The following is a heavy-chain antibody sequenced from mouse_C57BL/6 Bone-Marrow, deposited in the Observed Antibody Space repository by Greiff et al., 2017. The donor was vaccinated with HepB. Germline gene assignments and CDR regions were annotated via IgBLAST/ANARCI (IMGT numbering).Heavy chain of an antibody. D-gene: IGHD2-4*01. Sequence: VQLQQSGAELVRPGASVKLSCTASGFNIKDDYMHWVKQRPEQGLEWIGWIDPENGDTEYASKFQGKATITADTSSNTAYLQLSSLTSEDTAVYYCFYYDYGFAYGGQGTLVTVSA. J-gene: IGHJ3*01. CDR1: GFNIKDDY. V-gene: IGHV14-4*01. CDR3: FYYDYGFAY. CDR2: IDPENGDT.